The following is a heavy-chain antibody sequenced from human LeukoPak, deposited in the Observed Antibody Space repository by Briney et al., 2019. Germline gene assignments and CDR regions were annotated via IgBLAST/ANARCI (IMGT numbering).Heavy chain of an antibody. CDR2: INHSGST. Sequence: KPGGSLRLSCAASGFTVSSNYMSWIRQPPGKGLEWIGEINHSGSTNYNPSLKSRVTISVDTSKNQFSLKLSSATAADTAVYYCARVQGSGYPDYWGQGTLVTVSS. D-gene: IGHD3-22*01. J-gene: IGHJ4*02. CDR3: ARVQGSGYPDY. CDR1: GFTVSSNY. V-gene: IGHV4-34*01.